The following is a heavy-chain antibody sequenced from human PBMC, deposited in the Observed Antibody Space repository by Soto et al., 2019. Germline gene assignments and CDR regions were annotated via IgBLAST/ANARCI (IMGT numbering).Heavy chain of an antibody. CDR2: ISSSGSTI. CDR1: GFTFSDYY. V-gene: IGHV3-11*01. CDR3: ASLDGNDYDSSGYYYYYYGMDV. J-gene: IGHJ6*02. Sequence: QVQLVESGGGLVKPGGSLRLSCAASGFTFSDYYMSWIRQAPGKGLEWVSYISSSGSTIYYADSVKGRFTISRDNAKNSLELQMNRLRAEDTAVYYCASLDGNDYDSSGYYYYYYGMDVWGQGTTVTVSS. D-gene: IGHD3-22*01.